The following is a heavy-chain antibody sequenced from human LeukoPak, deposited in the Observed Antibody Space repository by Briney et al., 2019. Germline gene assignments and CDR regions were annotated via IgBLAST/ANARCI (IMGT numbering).Heavy chain of an antibody. Sequence: SESLSLTCTLSLGSNRSYFLSCIGPPTGRGREGIGYIYYSGTDNHNPSLKSRVTKAVDSANNQFSLHLSAVTAAYSALYYCARYKPTGAGSFYYWGQGTLVTVSS. CDR2: IYYSGTD. J-gene: IGHJ4*02. CDR3: ARYKPTGAGSFYY. CDR1: LGSNRSYF. D-gene: IGHD7-27*01. V-gene: IGHV4-59*08.